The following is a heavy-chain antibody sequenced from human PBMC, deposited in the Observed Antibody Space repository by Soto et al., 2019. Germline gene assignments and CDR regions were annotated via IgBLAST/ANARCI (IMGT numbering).Heavy chain of an antibody. D-gene: IGHD3-16*01. Sequence: QVQLVESGGGVVQPGRSLRLSCAASRFTFSSYGMHWVRQAPGKGLEWVAVIWYDGSNKYYADSVKGRFTISRDNSKNTLYLQMNSLRAEDTAVYYCARGPDYVWGSGNWFDPWGQGTLVTVSS. CDR2: IWYDGSNK. V-gene: IGHV3-33*01. J-gene: IGHJ5*02. CDR3: ARGPDYVWGSGNWFDP. CDR1: RFTFSSYG.